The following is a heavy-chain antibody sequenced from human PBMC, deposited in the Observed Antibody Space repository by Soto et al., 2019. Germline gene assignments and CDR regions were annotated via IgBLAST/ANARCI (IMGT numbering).Heavy chain of an antibody. Sequence: ASVKVSCKASGGTFSSYAISWVRQAPGQGLEWMGGIIPIFGTANYAQKFQGRVTITADESTSTAYMELSSLRSEDTAVYYCARTMGAASQNLHRQYGLAVWAQATTVTV. CDR2: IIPIFGTA. CDR1: GGTFSSYA. CDR3: ARTMGAASQNLHRQYGLAV. J-gene: IGHJ6*02. V-gene: IGHV1-69*13. D-gene: IGHD2-15*01.